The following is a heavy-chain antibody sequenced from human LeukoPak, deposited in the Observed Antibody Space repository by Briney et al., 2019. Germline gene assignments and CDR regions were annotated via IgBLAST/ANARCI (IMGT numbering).Heavy chain of an antibody. D-gene: IGHD2-2*01. CDR2: TYYSGST. Sequence: PSETLSLTCTVSGGSISSYYWSWIRQPPGKGLEWIGYTYYSGSTNYNPSLKSRVTISVDTSKNQFSLKLSSVTAADTAVYYCARLWSGTDIVVVPAAMAWFDPWGQGTLVTVSS. V-gene: IGHV4-59*01. CDR3: ARLWSGTDIVVVPAAMAWFDP. CDR1: GGSISSYY. J-gene: IGHJ5*02.